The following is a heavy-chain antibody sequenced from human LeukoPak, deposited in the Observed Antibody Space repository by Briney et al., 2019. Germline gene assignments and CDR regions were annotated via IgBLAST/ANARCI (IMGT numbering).Heavy chain of an antibody. CDR3: ARTPLVRYFDS. Sequence: GGSLRLSCAASGFSFSVYEMHWVRQAPGKGLEWISDISSSGTTTYYADSVKGRFTISRDNAKNSLYLQMNSLRAEDTALYYCARTPLVRYFDSWGQGTLVTVSS. J-gene: IGHJ4*02. CDR2: ISSSGTTT. D-gene: IGHD2-2*01. CDR1: GFSFSVYE. V-gene: IGHV3-48*03.